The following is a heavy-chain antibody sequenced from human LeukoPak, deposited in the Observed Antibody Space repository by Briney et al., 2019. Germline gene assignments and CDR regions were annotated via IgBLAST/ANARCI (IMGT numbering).Heavy chain of an antibody. CDR3: ARDRDYGDLYFDY. Sequence: GGSLRLSCAASGFTFSSYSMNWVRQAPGKGLEWVSSISSSSSYIYYADSGKGRGTISRDNAKNSLYLPMNSLRAEETAVYYCARDRDYGDLYFDYWGQGTLVTVSS. D-gene: IGHD4-17*01. CDR1: GFTFSSYS. CDR2: ISSSSSYI. V-gene: IGHV3-21*01. J-gene: IGHJ4*02.